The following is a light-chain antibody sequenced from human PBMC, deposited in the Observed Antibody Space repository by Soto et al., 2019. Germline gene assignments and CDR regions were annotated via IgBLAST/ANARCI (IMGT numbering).Light chain of an antibody. CDR2: AAS. V-gene: IGKV1-39*01. CDR1: QSISRY. Sequence: DLQMAQSPSCLALSVGDRGTITCRASQSISRYLNWYQQKTGKAPKLLIYAASSLQSGVPSRFSGSGSGTDFTLIISSLQTEDFATYYCQQAYTSPLTFGGGTQVDIK. J-gene: IGKJ4*01. CDR3: QQAYTSPLT.